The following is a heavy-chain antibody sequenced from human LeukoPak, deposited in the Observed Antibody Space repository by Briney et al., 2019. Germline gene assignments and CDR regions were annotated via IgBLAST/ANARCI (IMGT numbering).Heavy chain of an antibody. CDR1: GFTFSSHA. CDR3: AKEVRPNDS. J-gene: IGHJ5*01. Sequence: GGSLRLSCAASGFTFSSHAMSWVRQAPGRGLEWVSSIAIIAESTYYADSVKGRFTISRDNSKNTVYLQMDRLRAEATAVYYRAKEVRPNDSWGQGTLVTVSS. CDR2: IAIIAEST. V-gene: IGHV3-23*01. D-gene: IGHD2-2*01.